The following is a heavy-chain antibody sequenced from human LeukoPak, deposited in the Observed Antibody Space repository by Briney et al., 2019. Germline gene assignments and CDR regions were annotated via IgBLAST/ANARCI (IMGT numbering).Heavy chain of an antibody. CDR3: ARGQWLTEQYFDY. D-gene: IGHD3-22*01. Sequence: GGSLRLSCAASGFSFGDYAMNWARQAPGKGLEWVAGVHYNEDKTSYADSVKGRFTISRDNSKNSLYLQINSLRVEDTALYFCARGQWLTEQYFDYWGQGSQVTVSS. CDR2: VHYNEDKT. J-gene: IGHJ4*02. CDR1: GFSFGDYA. V-gene: IGHV3-20*04.